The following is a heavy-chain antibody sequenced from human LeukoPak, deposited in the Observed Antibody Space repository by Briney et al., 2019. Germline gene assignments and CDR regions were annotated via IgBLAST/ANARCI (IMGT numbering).Heavy chain of an antibody. V-gene: IGHV3-23*01. Sequence: GGSLRLSCAASGFTFNNYAMSWVRQAPGKGLEWVSAISGNGRGDIYYTDSVKGRFTISRDNSKNTLYLQMNSLSADDTAVYYCAKETVLLWFGEFPTFDYWGQGTLVTVSS. CDR2: ISGNGRGDI. CDR1: GFTFNNYA. D-gene: IGHD3-10*01. CDR3: AKETVLLWFGEFPTFDY. J-gene: IGHJ4*02.